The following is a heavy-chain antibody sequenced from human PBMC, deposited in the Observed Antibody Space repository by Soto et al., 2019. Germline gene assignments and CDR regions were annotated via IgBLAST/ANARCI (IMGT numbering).Heavy chain of an antibody. CDR1: GGSFSGYY. CDR2: INHSGST. V-gene: IGHV4-34*01. D-gene: IGHD3-3*01. J-gene: IGHJ6*03. Sequence: ASETLSLTCAVYGGSFSGYYWSWIRQPPGKGLEWIGEINHSGSTNYNPSLKSRVTISVDTSKNQFSLKLSSVTAADTAVYYCATRGFWSGYFYMDVWGKGTTVTVSS. CDR3: ATRGFWSGYFYMDV.